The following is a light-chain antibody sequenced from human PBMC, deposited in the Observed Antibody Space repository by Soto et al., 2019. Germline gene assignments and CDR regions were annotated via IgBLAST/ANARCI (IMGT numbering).Light chain of an antibody. J-gene: IGKJ1*01. V-gene: IGKV3-20*01. CDR1: QTVNSDY. Sequence: EIVLTQSPGTLSLSPGETATLSCRASQTVNSDYLAWFQQRPGQPPRLLIFATSRRATDIPDRFSGSGSGTDFTLAIRRLEPEDFAVYYCHQFGYSPRTFGQGTKVE. CDR2: ATS. CDR3: HQFGYSPRT.